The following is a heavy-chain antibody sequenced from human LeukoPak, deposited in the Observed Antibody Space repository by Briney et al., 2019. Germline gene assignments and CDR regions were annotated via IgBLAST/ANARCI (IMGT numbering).Heavy chain of an antibody. V-gene: IGHV3-23*01. CDR2: ISSRDGRT. D-gene: IGHD3-22*01. CDR1: GFTFSSYA. Sequence: TGGSLRLSCAASGFTFSSYAMSWVRQAPGKGLEWVSLISSRDGRTYYADSVKGRFTISRDNSKNTLYLQMNSLRAEDTAVYYCARATIVVVITYDYWGQGTLVTVSS. J-gene: IGHJ4*02. CDR3: ARATIVVVITYDY.